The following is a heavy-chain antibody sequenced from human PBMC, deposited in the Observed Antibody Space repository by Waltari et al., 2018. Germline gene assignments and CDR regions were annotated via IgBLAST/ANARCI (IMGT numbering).Heavy chain of an antibody. V-gene: IGHV4-39*01. CDR1: GGSLSSTSYY. CDR3: VRGTTMAATAN. J-gene: IGHJ4*02. Sequence: QLQESGPGLVKPSETLSLSCTVSGGSLSSTSYYWGWIRQSPGKGLEWIGSIDYSGNTYYNPSLKSRVTISVDRSKNQFSLKLSSVTAAETAVYYCVRGTTMAATANWGQGTLVTVSS. D-gene: IGHD6-19*01. CDR2: IDYSGNT.